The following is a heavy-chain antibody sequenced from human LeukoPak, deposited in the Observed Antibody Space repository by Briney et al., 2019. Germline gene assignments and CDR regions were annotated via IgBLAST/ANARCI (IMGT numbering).Heavy chain of an antibody. D-gene: IGHD3-22*01. J-gene: IGHJ6*03. V-gene: IGHV3-20*04. CDR2: INWNGGST. Sequence: GGSLRLSCAASGFTFDDYGMSWVRQAPGKGLEWVSGINWNGGSTGYADSVKGRFTISRDNAKNSLYLQMNSLRAEDTALYYCARDSVDDSSGYYIEDYYYYYMDVWGKGTTVTVSS. CDR3: ARDSVDDSSGYYIEDYYYYYMDV. CDR1: GFTFDDYG.